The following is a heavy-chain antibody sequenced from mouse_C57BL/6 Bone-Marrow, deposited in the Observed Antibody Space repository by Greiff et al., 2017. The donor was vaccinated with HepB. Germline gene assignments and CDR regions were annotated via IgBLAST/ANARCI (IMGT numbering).Heavy chain of an antibody. V-gene: IGHV14-2*01. J-gene: IGHJ4*01. CDR2: IDPEDGET. CDR1: GFNIKDYY. CDR3: ATYGNLYYYAMDY. Sequence: EVQGVESGAELVKPGASVKLSCTASGFNIKDYYMHWVKQRTEQGLEWIGRIDPEDGETKYDPKFQGKATITADTSSNTAYLQLSSLTSEDTAVYYCATYGNLYYYAMDYWGQGTSVTVSS. D-gene: IGHD2-1*01.